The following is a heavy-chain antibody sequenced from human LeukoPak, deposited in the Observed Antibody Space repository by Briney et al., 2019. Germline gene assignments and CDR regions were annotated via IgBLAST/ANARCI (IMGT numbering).Heavy chain of an antibody. CDR1: GFTFSSYG. J-gene: IGHJ3*02. V-gene: IGHV3-7*01. CDR3: ARDLGDSGDYRIDAFDI. D-gene: IGHD4-17*01. Sequence: GGSLRLSCAASGFTFSSYGMHWVRQAPGKGLEWVANIKRDGIEMYYVDSVKGRFTISRDNAKDSLFLQMNSLRVEDTAVYYCARDLGDSGDYRIDAFDIWGQGTMVTVSS. CDR2: IKRDGIEM.